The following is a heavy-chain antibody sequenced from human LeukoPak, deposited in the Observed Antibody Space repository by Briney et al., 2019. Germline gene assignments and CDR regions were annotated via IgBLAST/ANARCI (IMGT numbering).Heavy chain of an antibody. J-gene: IGHJ4*02. CDR1: GFSIGTGYY. Sequence: SETLSLTCAVSGFSIGTGYYWGWIRQPPGKGLEWIGSIYHSVTTFYNPSLKSRVTISLDASKNHFSLKLSSLTAADTAVYYCARDRPGGSSLDYWGQGTLVTVSS. V-gene: IGHV4-38-2*02. CDR2: IYHSVTT. D-gene: IGHD6-13*01. CDR3: ARDRPGGSSLDY.